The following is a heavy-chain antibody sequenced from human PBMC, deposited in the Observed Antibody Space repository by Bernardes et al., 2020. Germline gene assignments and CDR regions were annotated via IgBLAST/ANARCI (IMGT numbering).Heavy chain of an antibody. J-gene: IGHJ3*02. CDR1: GGSISSGGYY. CDR2: IYYSGST. V-gene: IGHV4-31*03. Sequence: TLSLTCTVSGGSISSGGYYWSWIRQHPGKGLEWIGYIYYSGSTYYNPSLKSRVTISVDTSKNQFSLKLSSVTAADTAVYYCARDLTVPYRAFDIWGQGTMVTVSS. D-gene: IGHD2-2*01. CDR3: ARDLTVPYRAFDI.